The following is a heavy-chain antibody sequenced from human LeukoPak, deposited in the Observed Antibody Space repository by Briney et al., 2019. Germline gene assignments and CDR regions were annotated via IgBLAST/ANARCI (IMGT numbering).Heavy chain of an antibody. CDR1: GYTFTGYY. V-gene: IGHV1-2*06. CDR2: INPNSGGT. D-gene: IGHD3-10*01. Sequence: ASVKVSCKASGYTFTGYYMHWVRQAPGQGLEWMGRINPNSGGTNYAQKFQGRVTMTRDTSISTAYMELSRLRSDDTAVYYCARAVMVRGVMQEYLSWFDPWGQGTLVTVSP. J-gene: IGHJ5*02. CDR3: ARAVMVRGVMQEYLSWFDP.